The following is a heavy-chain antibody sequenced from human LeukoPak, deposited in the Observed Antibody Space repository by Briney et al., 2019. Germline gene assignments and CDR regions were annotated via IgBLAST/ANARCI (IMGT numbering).Heavy chain of an antibody. J-gene: IGHJ4*02. V-gene: IGHV4-4*07. D-gene: IGHD3-10*01. CDR1: GGSISSYY. CDR3: ARDPQGIHYFDY. Sequence: SETPSLTCTVSGGSISSYYWSWIRQPAGKGLEWIGRIYTSGSTNYNPSLKSRVTMPVDTSKNQFSLKLSSVTAADTAVYYCARDPQGIHYFDYWGQGTLVTVSS. CDR2: IYTSGST.